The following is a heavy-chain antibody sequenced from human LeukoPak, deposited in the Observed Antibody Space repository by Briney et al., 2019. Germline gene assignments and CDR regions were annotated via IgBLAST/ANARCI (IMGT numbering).Heavy chain of an antibody. CDR2: FDPEDGET. CDR1: GYTLTELS. D-gene: IGHD1-26*01. V-gene: IGHV1-24*01. J-gene: IGHJ4*02. CDR3: ATFSVHSGSYPHFDY. Sequence: ASVKVSCKVSGYTLTELSMHWVRQAPGKGLEWMGGFDPEDGETIYAQKFQGRVTMTEDTSTDTAYMELSSLRSEDTAVYYCATFSVHSGSYPHFDYWGQGTLVTVSS.